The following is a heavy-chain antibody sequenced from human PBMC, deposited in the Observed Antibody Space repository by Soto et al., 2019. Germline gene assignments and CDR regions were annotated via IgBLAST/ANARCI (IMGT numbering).Heavy chain of an antibody. CDR3: ARIEGDCSGGSCYSGGFDY. D-gene: IGHD2-15*01. CDR1: GFTFSDYY. J-gene: IGHJ4*02. CDR2: IDKSGTIK. Sequence: GGSLRLSCAASGFTFSDYYMTWIRQAPGKGLEWVSYIDKSGTIKYYADSVKGRFTISRDNTKNSLSLQMNSLGAEDTAIYYCARIEGDCSGGSCYSGGFDYWGQGAPVTFSS. V-gene: IGHV3-11*01.